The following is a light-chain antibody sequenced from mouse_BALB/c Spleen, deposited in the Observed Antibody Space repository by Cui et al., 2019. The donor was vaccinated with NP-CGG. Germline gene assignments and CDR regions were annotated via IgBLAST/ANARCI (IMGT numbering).Light chain of an antibody. V-gene: IGLV1*01. Sequence: QAVVTPESALTTSPGETVTLTCRSSTGAVTTSNYANWVQEKSDHLFTGLIGGTNNRAPGVPARFSGSLIGDKAALTIIGVRTEDEAIYFCALWYSNHWVFGGGTKLSVL. CDR3: ALWYSNHWV. CDR2: GTN. J-gene: IGLJ1*01. CDR1: TGAVTTSNY.